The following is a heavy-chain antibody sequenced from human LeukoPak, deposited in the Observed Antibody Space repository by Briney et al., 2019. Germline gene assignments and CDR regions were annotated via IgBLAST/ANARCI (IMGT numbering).Heavy chain of an antibody. CDR1: GFSFSSYT. Sequence: GGSLRLSCAASGFSFSSYTIKWVRQAPGKGLEHVSAIISNGGSTHYTDSVKGRFSISRDNSWNTVYLQMGSLRPEDMGVYYCARVKMGATINDYYNYYMDVWGRGTTVTVSS. CDR2: IISNGGST. V-gene: IGHV3-64*02. J-gene: IGHJ6*03. CDR3: ARVKMGATINDYYNYYMDV. D-gene: IGHD1-26*01.